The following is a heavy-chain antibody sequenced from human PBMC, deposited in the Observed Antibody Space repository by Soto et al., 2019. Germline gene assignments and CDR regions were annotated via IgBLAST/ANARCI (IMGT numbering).Heavy chain of an antibody. V-gene: IGHV3-23*01. CDR1: GFTFTSYV. J-gene: IGHJ4*02. Sequence: EVQLLESGGGLVQPGGSLRLSCAASGFTFTSYVMSWVRQAPGKGLEWVSTISGSDDSTYYADSVKGRFTISRDNSKNTLYLQMNSLRAGDTALYYCAKDWPLDYWGQGTLVTVSS. CDR2: ISGSDDST. CDR3: AKDWPLDY.